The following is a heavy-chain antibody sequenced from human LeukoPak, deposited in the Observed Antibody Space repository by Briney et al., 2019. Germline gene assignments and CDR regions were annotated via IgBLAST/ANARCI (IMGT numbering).Heavy chain of an antibody. Sequence: PGGSLRLSCAASGFTFSSYAMSWVRQAPGKGLEWVSAISGSGGSTYYADSVKGRFTISRDNSKNTLYLQMNSLRAEDTAVYYCARDKTYYYDSSGYYWGQGTLVTVSS. CDR3: ARDKTYYYDSSGYY. J-gene: IGHJ4*02. V-gene: IGHV3-23*01. CDR2: ISGSGGST. D-gene: IGHD3-22*01. CDR1: GFTFSSYA.